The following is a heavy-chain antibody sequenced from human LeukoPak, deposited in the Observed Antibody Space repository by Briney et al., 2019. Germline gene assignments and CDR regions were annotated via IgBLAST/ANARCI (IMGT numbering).Heavy chain of an antibody. V-gene: IGHV4-4*02. CDR1: GYSINSGYW. CDR2: IHRGGTT. D-gene: IGHD4-17*01. Sequence: SETVSLTCAVSGYSINSGYWWSWVRQPPGKGLEWIGEIHRGGTTNYNPSLKSRVTISVDTSKNQFSLMLTSVTAADTAVYYCARNGHYSADYWGQGTLVTASS. CDR3: ARNGHYSADY. J-gene: IGHJ4*02.